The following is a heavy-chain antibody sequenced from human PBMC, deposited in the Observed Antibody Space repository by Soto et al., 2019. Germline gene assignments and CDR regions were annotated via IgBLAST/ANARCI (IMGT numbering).Heavy chain of an antibody. V-gene: IGHV4-31*03. D-gene: IGHD6-13*01. CDR2: IYYSGST. Sequence: QVQLQESGPGLVKPSQTLSLTCTVSGGSISSGGYYWSWIRQHPGKGLEWIGYIYYSGSTYYNPSLKRRVTRSVDTCKNQFSLKLSSVTAADTAVYYCARDQYSSSWYTVRANYYYGMDVWGQGTTVTVSS. CDR1: GGSISSGGYY. CDR3: ARDQYSSSWYTVRANYYYGMDV. J-gene: IGHJ6*02.